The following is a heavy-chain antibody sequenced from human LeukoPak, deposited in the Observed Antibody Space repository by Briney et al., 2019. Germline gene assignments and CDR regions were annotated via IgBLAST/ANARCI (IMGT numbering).Heavy chain of an antibody. Sequence: GGPLRLSCAASGFTVSSNYMSWVRQAPGKGLEWVSVIYSGGSTYYADSVKGRFTISRDNSKNTLYLQMNSLRAEDTAVYYCARAERDYGEFDYWGQGTLVTVSS. CDR3: ARAERDYGEFDY. CDR1: GFTVSSNY. CDR2: IYSGGST. D-gene: IGHD4-17*01. J-gene: IGHJ4*02. V-gene: IGHV3-53*01.